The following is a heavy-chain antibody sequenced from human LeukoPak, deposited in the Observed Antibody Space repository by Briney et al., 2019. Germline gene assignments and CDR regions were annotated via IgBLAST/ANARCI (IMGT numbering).Heavy chain of an antibody. J-gene: IGHJ4*02. CDR3: ARDGLTYYYDSSGYYYFDY. Sequence: ASVKVSCKASGGTFSSYAISWVRQAPGQGLEWMGIINPSGGSTSYAQKFQGRVTMTRDTSTSTVYMELSSLRSEDTAVYYCARDGLTYYYDSSGYYYFDYWGQGTLVTVSS. V-gene: IGHV1-46*01. D-gene: IGHD3-22*01. CDR1: GGTFSSYA. CDR2: INPSGGST.